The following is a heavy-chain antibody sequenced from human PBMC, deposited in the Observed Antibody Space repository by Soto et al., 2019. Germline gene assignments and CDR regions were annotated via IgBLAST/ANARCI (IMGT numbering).Heavy chain of an antibody. CDR1: GFTFRSYA. J-gene: IGHJ4*02. CDR2: ISSNGGSI. CDR3: VKDRFGGTSGYFDS. D-gene: IGHD2-15*01. Sequence: EVQVVEAGGGLVQPGGSLRLSCSASGFTFRSYALHWVRQAPGKGLEYVAGISSNGGSIFYADSVKGRFTISRDNSKNIVYLQMSGLRVDDTATYSCVKDRFGGTSGYFDSWGRGTLVTVSS. V-gene: IGHV3-64D*08.